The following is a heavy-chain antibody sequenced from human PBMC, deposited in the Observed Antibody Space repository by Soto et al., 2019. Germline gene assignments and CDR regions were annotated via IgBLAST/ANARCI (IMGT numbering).Heavy chain of an antibody. CDR1: GGTFSSYA. V-gene: IGHV1-69*13. Sequence: ASVKVSCKASGGTFSSYAISWVRQAPGQGLEWMGGIIPIFGTANYAQKFQGRVTITADESTSTAYMELSSLRSEDTAVYYCARGGKYCSSTSCYPRQGDYYYGMDVWGQGTTVTVSS. CDR3: ARGGKYCSSTSCYPRQGDYYYGMDV. CDR2: IIPIFGTA. D-gene: IGHD2-2*01. J-gene: IGHJ6*02.